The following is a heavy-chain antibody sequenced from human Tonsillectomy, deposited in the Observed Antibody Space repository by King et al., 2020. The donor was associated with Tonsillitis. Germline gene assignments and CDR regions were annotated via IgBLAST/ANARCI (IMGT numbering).Heavy chain of an antibody. V-gene: IGHV4-38-2*02. Sequence: VQLQESGPGLVKPSETLSLTCAVSGYSIRSGYYWGWLRQPPGKGLEWIGSRYHSGSSYYNPYLQSRVTISVDTSKNQFSLKVISVTAADTAVYYCVRDGPSGKMPSWFDLWGQGTLVTVSS. CDR2: RYHSGSS. D-gene: IGHD2-2*01. CDR3: VRDGPSGKMPSWFDL. CDR1: GYSIRSGYY. J-gene: IGHJ5*02.